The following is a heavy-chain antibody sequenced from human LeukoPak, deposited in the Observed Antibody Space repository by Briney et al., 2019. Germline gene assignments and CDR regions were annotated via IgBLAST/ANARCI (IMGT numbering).Heavy chain of an antibody. CDR3: AKSSGCSSTSCYSRVFDY. J-gene: IGHJ4*02. CDR1: GFTFSSYA. V-gene: IGHV3-23*01. D-gene: IGHD2-2*01. Sequence: GGSLRLSCAASGFTFSSYAMSWVRQAPGKGLEWVSAISGSGGSTYYADSVKGRFTIPRDNSKNTLYLQMNSLRAEDTAVYYCAKSSGCSSTSCYSRVFDYWGQGTLVTVSS. CDR2: ISGSGGST.